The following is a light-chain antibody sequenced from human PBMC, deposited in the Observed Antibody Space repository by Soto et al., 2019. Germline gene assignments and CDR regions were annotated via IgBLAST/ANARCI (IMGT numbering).Light chain of an antibody. CDR1: QSVDNN. CDR3: QQRSNWPQT. CDR2: GSF. Sequence: EIVMTQSPVTLSASPWESATLSCRACQSVDNNVAWYQQKPGQAPRLLIVGSFARATGIPARFSGSGSGTDFTLTISSLEPEDFAVYYCQQRSNWPQTFGQGTKVDIK. J-gene: IGKJ1*01. V-gene: IGKV3-11*01.